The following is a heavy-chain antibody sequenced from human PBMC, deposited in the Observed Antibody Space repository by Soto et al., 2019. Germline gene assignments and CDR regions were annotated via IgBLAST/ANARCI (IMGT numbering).Heavy chain of an antibody. J-gene: IGHJ3*02. Sequence: SETLSLTCTVSGGSISSYYWSWIRQPPGKGLEWIGYIYYSGSTNYNPSLKSRVTISVDTSKNQFSLKLSSVTAADTAVYYCAREYKEFQRPDAFDIWGQGTMVTVSS. CDR2: IYYSGST. CDR1: GGSISSYY. D-gene: IGHD3-10*01. CDR3: AREYKEFQRPDAFDI. V-gene: IGHV4-59*01.